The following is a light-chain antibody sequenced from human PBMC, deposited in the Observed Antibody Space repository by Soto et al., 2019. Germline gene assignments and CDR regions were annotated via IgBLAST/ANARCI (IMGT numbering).Light chain of an antibody. Sequence: QSALTQPASVSGSPGQSLTISCTGTSSGVGSYNLVSWYQQHPGKAPKLIIYEVTKRPSGVSNRFSGSKSGNTASLTISGLQAEDEADYYCCSNAGSITWVFGGGTKLTVL. V-gene: IGLV2-23*02. CDR3: CSNAGSITWV. CDR1: SSGVGSYNL. J-gene: IGLJ3*02. CDR2: EVT.